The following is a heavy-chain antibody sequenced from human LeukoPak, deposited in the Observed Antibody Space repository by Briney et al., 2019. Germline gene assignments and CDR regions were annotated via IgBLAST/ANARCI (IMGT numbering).Heavy chain of an antibody. CDR3: ARGNTGYSSKWGRDFDY. V-gene: IGHV3-66*01. J-gene: IGHJ4*02. CDR1: GFTFSSYA. CDR2: LYSGGDT. Sequence: GGSLRLSCAASGFTFSSYAMSWVRQAPGRGLEWVSVLYSGGDTYYADSVKGRFIISREDSRNTLDLQMNSLRVEDTAVYYCARGNTGYSSKWGRDFDYWGQGTLVTVSS. D-gene: IGHD6-19*01.